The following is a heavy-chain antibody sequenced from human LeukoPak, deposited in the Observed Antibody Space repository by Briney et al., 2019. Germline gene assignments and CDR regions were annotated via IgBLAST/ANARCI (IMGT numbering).Heavy chain of an antibody. CDR3: ARDGPGTGFYFDY. D-gene: IGHD3/OR15-3a*01. CDR1: GFTFSSRDW. V-gene: IGHV3-74*01. CDR2: INSDGSRT. J-gene: IGHJ4*02. Sequence: GGSLRLSCVASGFTFSSRDWMHWVRQAPGKGLVWVSRINSDGSRTSYADSVKGRFTISRDNAKNTLYLQMNSLRAEDTAVYYCARDGPGTGFYFDYWGQGTLVTVSS.